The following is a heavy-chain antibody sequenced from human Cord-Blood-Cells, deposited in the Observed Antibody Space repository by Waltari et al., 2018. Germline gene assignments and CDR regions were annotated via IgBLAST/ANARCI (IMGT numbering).Heavy chain of an antibody. CDR2: FYPEEGEP. CDR1: GYTITELS. D-gene: IGHD6-13*01. J-gene: IGHJ4*02. V-gene: IGHV1-24*01. CDR3: ATLFLRYSSSWVDY. Sequence: QVQLVQSGAEVKKPGASVKVSCKVSGYTITELSMHWVRQAPGKGLAWMGGFYPEEGEPIYAQKFQGTVTMTEDTSTDPAHMELSSLRSEDTAVYYCATLFLRYSSSWVDYWGQGTLVTVSS.